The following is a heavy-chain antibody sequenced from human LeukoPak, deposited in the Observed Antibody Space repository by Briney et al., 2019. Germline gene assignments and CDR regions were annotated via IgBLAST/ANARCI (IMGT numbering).Heavy chain of an antibody. J-gene: IGHJ3*02. CDR3: AKDRAYYYDSSGYYLGDAFDI. Sequence: PGGSLRLSCAASGFTFSDYYMSWVRQAPGKGLEWVANIKQDGSEKYYVDSVKGRFTISRDNSKNTLYLQMNSLRAEDTAVYYCAKDRAYYYDSSGYYLGDAFDIWGQGTMVTVSS. CDR2: IKQDGSEK. CDR1: GFTFSDYY. V-gene: IGHV3-7*03. D-gene: IGHD3-22*01.